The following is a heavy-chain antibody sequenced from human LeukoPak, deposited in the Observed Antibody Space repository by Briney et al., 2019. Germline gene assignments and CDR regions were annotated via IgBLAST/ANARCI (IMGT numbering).Heavy chain of an antibody. D-gene: IGHD3-10*01. V-gene: IGHV4-4*02. CDR3: ATLWFGELGSWFDP. J-gene: IGHJ5*02. CDR2: IYHSGST. CDR1: GGSISSSNW. Sequence: SGTLSLTCAVSGGSISSSNWWSWVRQSPGKGLEWIGEIYHSGSTNYNPSLKSRVTISVDKSKNQFSLKLSSVTAADTAVYYCATLWFGELGSWFDPWGQGTLVTVSS.